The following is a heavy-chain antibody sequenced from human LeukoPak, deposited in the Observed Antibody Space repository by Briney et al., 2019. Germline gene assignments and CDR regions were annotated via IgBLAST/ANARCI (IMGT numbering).Heavy chain of an antibody. J-gene: IGHJ4*02. V-gene: IGHV3-7*01. CDR3: VRDGGVSGYDLLDY. CDR2: INQDGSEE. CDR1: GFTFSNYW. Sequence: GGSLRLSCAASGFTFSNYWMSWVRQAPGRGLEWVAHINQDGSEEHYMDSVKARFIISRDNAKNSLSLQMDSLRAEDTAVYYCVRDGGVSGYDLLDYWGQGTLVTVSS. D-gene: IGHD5-12*01.